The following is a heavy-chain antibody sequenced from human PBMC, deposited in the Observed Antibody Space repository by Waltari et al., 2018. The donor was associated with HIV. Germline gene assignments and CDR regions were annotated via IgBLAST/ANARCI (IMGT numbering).Heavy chain of an antibody. CDR2: ISSSGSTI. J-gene: IGHJ4*02. Sequence: EVQLVESGGGLVQPGGSLRLSCAASGFTFSSYSMNWVRQDPGKGLDWVSNISSSGSTIYYADSVRGRFTISRDNAKNSLYLQLNSLRAEDTAVYYCARDYSGTYADFDYWGQGTLVTVSS. CDR3: ARDYSGTYADFDY. V-gene: IGHV3-48*01. CDR1: GFTFSSYS. D-gene: IGHD1-26*01.